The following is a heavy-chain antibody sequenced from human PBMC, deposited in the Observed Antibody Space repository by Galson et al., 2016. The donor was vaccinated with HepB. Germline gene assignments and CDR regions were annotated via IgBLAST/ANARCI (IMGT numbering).Heavy chain of an antibody. CDR1: GFPFSDYY. V-gene: IGHV3-11*04. CDR2: MSSSGSTI. D-gene: IGHD1-1*01. CDR3: AKDLPDWNDGKDS. J-gene: IGHJ4*02. Sequence: SLRLSCAVSGFPFSDYYMSWIRQAPGKGLEWVSYMSSSGSTIYYADSVKGRFTISRDNAKNSLYLQMNSLRAEDTATYYCAKDLPDWNDGKDSWGQGTLVTVSS.